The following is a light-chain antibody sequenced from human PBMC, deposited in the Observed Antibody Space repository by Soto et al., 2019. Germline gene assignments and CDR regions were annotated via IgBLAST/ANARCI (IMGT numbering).Light chain of an antibody. CDR3: ISFTNSNTLYV. CDR1: SSDIGTYNF. CDR2: EVT. J-gene: IGLJ7*01. Sequence: QSALTQPASVSGSPGQSITISCTGSSSDIGTYNFVSWFQLHPGKAPKLIIYEVTNRPSGVSNRFSGSKSGNTASLTISGLQAEDEADYFCISFTNSNTLYVFGSGTQLTVL. V-gene: IGLV2-14*01.